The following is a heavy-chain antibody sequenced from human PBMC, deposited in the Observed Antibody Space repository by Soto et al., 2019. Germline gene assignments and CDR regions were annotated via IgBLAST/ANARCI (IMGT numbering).Heavy chain of an antibody. CDR2: IKGSHAGGTT. Sequence: EVQLVESGGGLVEPGGSIRLSCVASGFAFTKAYMSWVRQAPRKGLEWVGRIKGSHAGGTTDYATSVKGRFTISRDDSKNTLYLQMNSLKTEDTSVYYCAREGGYPGSNFYGAYWGQGTLVTLPS. V-gene: IGHV3-15*01. CDR1: GFAFTKAY. J-gene: IGHJ4*02. CDR3: AREGGYPGSNFYGAY. D-gene: IGHD1-26*01.